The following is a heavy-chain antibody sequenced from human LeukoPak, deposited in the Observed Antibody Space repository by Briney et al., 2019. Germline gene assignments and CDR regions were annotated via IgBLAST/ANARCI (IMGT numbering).Heavy chain of an antibody. D-gene: IGHD3-10*01. CDR3: ASLGSGSSPIIDFDY. CDR1: GYTFTDYY. Sequence: ASVKVSCKASGYTFTDYYIHWVRQTPGQGLEWMGRINPNSGGTNYAQKFQGRITLTRDTSTSTVYMELSSLRSEDTAIYYCASLGSGSSPIIDFDYWGQGTLVTVSS. V-gene: IGHV1/OR15-1*04. J-gene: IGHJ4*02. CDR2: INPNSGGT.